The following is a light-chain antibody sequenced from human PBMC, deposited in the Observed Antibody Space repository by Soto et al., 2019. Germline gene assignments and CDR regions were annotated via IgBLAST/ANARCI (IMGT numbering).Light chain of an antibody. CDR1: QSTSSW. Sequence: DIQMTQSPSTLSASVGDRVTITCRASQSTSSWLAWYQQKPGKAPKLLIYKTSTLESGVPSRFSGRGAGTEFTLTIGCLQPDDFATYYCQQYSSYSYTFGQGTKLEIK. CDR2: KTS. J-gene: IGKJ2*01. CDR3: QQYSSYSYT. V-gene: IGKV1-5*03.